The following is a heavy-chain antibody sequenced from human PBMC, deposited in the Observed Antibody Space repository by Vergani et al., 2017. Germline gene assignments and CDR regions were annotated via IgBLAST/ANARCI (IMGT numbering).Heavy chain of an antibody. Sequence: QVQLVQSGAEVKKPGSSVKVSCKASGGPFSSYVISWVRQAPGQGLEWMGGIIPIFGTANYAQKFQGRVTITADESTSTAYMELSSLRSEDTAVYYCASNGRNIVVVTVLTYFDYWGQGTLVTVSS. V-gene: IGHV1-69*01. CDR1: GGPFSSYV. CDR2: IIPIFGTA. D-gene: IGHD2-21*02. J-gene: IGHJ4*02. CDR3: ASNGRNIVVVTVLTYFDY.